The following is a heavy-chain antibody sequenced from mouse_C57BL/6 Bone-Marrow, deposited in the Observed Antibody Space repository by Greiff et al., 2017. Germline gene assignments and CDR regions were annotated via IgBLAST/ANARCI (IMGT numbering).Heavy chain of an antibody. CDR1: GYTFTSYW. D-gene: IGHD2-3*01. Sequence: VQLQQSGAELAQPGASVKLSCKASGYTFTSYWMHWVKQRPGQGLEWIRYINPSSGYTKYNQKFKDKATLTADKSSSTAYMQLSSLTYEDSAVYDCARWGLLRENYARDYWGQGTAVTVSS. CDR3: ARWGLLRENYARDY. CDR2: INPSSGYT. J-gene: IGHJ4*01. V-gene: IGHV1-7*01.